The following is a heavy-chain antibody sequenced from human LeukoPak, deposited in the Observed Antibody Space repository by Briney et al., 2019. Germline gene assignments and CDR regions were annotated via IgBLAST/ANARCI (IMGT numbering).Heavy chain of an antibody. CDR3: ARVVVITYNWFDP. CDR1: GGSISSYY. V-gene: IGHV4-59*01. J-gene: IGHJ5*02. Sequence: MASETLSLTCTVSGGSISSYYWSWIRQPPGKGLEWIGYIYYSGSTNYNPSLKSRVTISVDTSKNQFSLKLSSVTAADTAVYYCARVVVITYNWFDPWGQGTLVTVSS. D-gene: IGHD3-22*01. CDR2: IYYSGST.